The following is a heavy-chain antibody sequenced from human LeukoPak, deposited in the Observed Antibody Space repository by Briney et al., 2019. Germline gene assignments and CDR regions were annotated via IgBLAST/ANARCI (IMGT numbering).Heavy chain of an antibody. J-gene: IGHJ4*02. CDR2: INQDGSER. V-gene: IGHV3-7*01. CDR3: ARDRAVTGKLPLCDY. CDR1: GFTFSSYW. D-gene: IGHD6-19*01. Sequence: GGSLRFSCAASGFTFSSYWMSWVRQAPGKGREWVANINQDGSERYYVDSVKGRFTISRDYAKNSLYLQMNSLRAEDTAVYYCARDRAVTGKLPLCDYWGQGTLVTVSS.